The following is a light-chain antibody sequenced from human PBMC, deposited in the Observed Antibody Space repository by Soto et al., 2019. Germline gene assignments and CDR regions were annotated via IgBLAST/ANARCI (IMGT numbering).Light chain of an antibody. CDR2: GAS. CDR1: QTVSNN. V-gene: IGKV3-15*01. Sequence: EIVMTQSPGALSGSPGEGSTLSCRASQTVSNNLAWYQQKPGQAPRLLIYGASTRATGIPARFSGSGSGTEFTLTISSLQSEDFAVYYCQQYNNWPRTFGQGTKVDIK. J-gene: IGKJ1*01. CDR3: QQYNNWPRT.